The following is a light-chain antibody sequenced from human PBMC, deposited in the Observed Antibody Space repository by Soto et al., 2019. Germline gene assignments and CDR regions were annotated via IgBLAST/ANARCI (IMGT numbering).Light chain of an antibody. V-gene: IGKV1-9*01. CDR2: AAS. J-gene: IGKJ2*01. CDR3: LQLNSYPRS. Sequence: DIQLTQSPSFLSASVGDRVTITCRASQGISTYLAWYQQKPGKAPKLLIYAASTLQSGVPSRFSGSGSGTEFTLTISSLQPEDFATYYCLQLNSYPRSFGQGTMLEIK. CDR1: QGISTY.